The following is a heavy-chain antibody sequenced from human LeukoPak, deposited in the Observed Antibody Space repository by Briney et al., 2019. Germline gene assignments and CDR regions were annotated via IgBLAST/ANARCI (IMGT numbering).Heavy chain of an antibody. CDR1: GFTFSSYS. J-gene: IGHJ6*03. D-gene: IGHD3-3*01. CDR3: ARDLVFRTIFGVVIPSMDV. CDR2: ISSSSSTI. V-gene: IGHV3-48*01. Sequence: PGGSLRLSCAASGFTFSSYSMNWVRQAPGKGLEWVSYISSSSSTIYYADSVKGRFTISRDNAKNSLYLQMNSLRAEDTAVYYCARDLVFRTIFGVVIPSMDVWGKGTTVTVSS.